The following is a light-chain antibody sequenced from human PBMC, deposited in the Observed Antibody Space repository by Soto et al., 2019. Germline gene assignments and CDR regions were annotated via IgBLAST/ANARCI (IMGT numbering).Light chain of an antibody. CDR1: QSVSRSY. J-gene: IGKJ1*01. CDR2: ASS. CDR3: QQYGSSRWT. V-gene: IGKV3-20*01. Sequence: EVVLTQSPGTLSLSKWERTTLSCRASQSVSRSYLPWYQQKPGQAPRILIYASSSRATGIPDRFSGSGSGTDFTLTISRLETEYFAVYYCQQYGSSRWTFGQGDKVEIK.